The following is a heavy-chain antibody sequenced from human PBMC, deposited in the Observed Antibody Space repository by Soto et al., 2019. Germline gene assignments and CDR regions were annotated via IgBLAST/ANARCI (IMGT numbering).Heavy chain of an antibody. V-gene: IGHV1-2*02. Sequence: QLVQSGAEVTKPGASVKVSCKTSGYNFSAHYIHWVRQPPGQGLEWMGWISPRRGDHHSADKFSGRLNPATGPATTTAFMHLSGLRVNDSAVYYCAKGGGYGHGHWGQGTPIIVSS. CDR2: ISPRRGDH. CDR1: GYNFSAHY. J-gene: IGHJ4*02. CDR3: AKGGGYGHGH. D-gene: IGHD5-12*01.